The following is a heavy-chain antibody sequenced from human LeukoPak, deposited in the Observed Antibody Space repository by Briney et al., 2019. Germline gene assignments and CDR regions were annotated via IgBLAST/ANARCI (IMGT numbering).Heavy chain of an antibody. V-gene: IGHV3-74*01. J-gene: IGHJ4*02. CDR2: INSDGSST. CDR3: GRDSPYYYDSSGFDY. CDR1: GFTFSSYW. D-gene: IGHD3-22*01. Sequence: GGSLRLSCAASGFTFSSYWMHWVRQAPGKGLVWVSRINSDGSSTSYADSVKGRFTISRDNAKNTLYLQMNSLRAEDTAVYYCGRDSPYYYDSSGFDYWGQGTLVTVSS.